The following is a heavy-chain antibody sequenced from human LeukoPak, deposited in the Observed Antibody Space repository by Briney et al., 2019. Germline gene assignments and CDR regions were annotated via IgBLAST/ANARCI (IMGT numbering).Heavy chain of an antibody. V-gene: IGHV3-30*02. CDR1: GFTFSNFG. Sequence: GGSLRLSCAASGFTFSNFGMHWVRQAPGKGLEWVAFIRYDGSNKYYADSVKGRFTISRENSKNTLYLQMNSLRAGDTAVYYCAKGDGSSWLGAFDYWGQGTLVTVSS. CDR2: IRYDGSNK. CDR3: AKGDGSSWLGAFDY. J-gene: IGHJ4*02. D-gene: IGHD6-13*01.